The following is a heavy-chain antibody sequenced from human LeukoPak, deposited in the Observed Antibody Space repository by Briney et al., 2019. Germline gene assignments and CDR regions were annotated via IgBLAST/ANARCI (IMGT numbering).Heavy chain of an antibody. CDR1: RFTFSSYG. V-gene: IGHV3-30*18. D-gene: IGHD6-6*01. CDR3: AKEYSSSSLYYYYGMDV. Sequence: PGGSLRLSCAASRFTFSSYGMHWVRQAPGKGLEWVAVISYDGSNKYYADSVKGRFTISRDNSKNTLYLQMNSLRAEDTAVYYCAKEYSSSSLYYYYGMDVWGQGTTVTVSS. CDR2: ISYDGSNK. J-gene: IGHJ6*02.